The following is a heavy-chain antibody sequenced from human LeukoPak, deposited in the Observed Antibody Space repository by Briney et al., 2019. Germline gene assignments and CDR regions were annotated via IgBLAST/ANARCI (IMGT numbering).Heavy chain of an antibody. CDR1: GYTFTGYY. CDR2: INPNSGAT. CDR3: ARGYRTVGAIEYFQH. J-gene: IGHJ1*01. D-gene: IGHD1-26*01. V-gene: IGHV1-2*06. Sequence: GASVKVSCKASGYTFTGYYMHWVRRAPGQGLEWMGRINPNSGATNYAQKFQGRVTMTRDTSISTAYMELSRLRSDDTAVYYCARGYRTVGAIEYFQHWGQGTLVTVSS.